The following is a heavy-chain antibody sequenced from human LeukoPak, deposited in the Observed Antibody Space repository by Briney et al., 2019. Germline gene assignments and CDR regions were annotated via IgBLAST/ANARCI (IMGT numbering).Heavy chain of an antibody. J-gene: IGHJ6*03. CDR1: GGTFSSYA. V-gene: IGHV1-69*05. D-gene: IGHD2-2*01. CDR2: IIPIFGTA. CDR3: ARESRGVVVPDSYYYYMDV. Sequence: SVKVSCKASGGTFSSYAISWVRQAPGRGLEWMGGIIPIFGTANYAQKFQGRVTITTDESTSTAYMELSSLRSEDTAVYYCARESRGVVVPDSYYYYMDVWGKGTTVTVSS.